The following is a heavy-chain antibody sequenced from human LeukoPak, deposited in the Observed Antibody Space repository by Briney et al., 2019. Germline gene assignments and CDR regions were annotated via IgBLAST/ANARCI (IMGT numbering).Heavy chain of an antibody. J-gene: IGHJ4*02. V-gene: IGHV3-23*01. CDR1: GFTFSSYW. CDR2: ISGSGGST. CDR3: AKGKFYYDILTGYYSPELDY. Sequence: GRSLRLSCAASGFTFSSYWMHWVRQAPGKGLEWVSAISGSGGSTYYADSVKGRFTISRDNSKNTLYLQMNSLRAEDTAVYYCAKGKFYYDILTGYYSPELDYWGQGTLVTVSS. D-gene: IGHD3-9*01.